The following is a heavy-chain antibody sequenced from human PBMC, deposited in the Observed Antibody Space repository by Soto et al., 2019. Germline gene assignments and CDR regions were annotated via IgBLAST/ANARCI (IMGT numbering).Heavy chain of an antibody. D-gene: IGHD2-21*01. CDR3: ARVERGTAYCGGDCYLYYYYYYMDV. CDR2: IYYSGST. CDR1: GGSISSYY. J-gene: IGHJ6*03. V-gene: IGHV4-59*01. Sequence: TSETLSLTCTVSGGSISSYYWSWIRQPPGKGLEWIGYIYYSGSTNYNPSLKSRVTISVDTSKNQFSLKLSSVTAADTAVYYCARVERGTAYCGGDCYLYYYYYYMDVWGKGTTVTVSS.